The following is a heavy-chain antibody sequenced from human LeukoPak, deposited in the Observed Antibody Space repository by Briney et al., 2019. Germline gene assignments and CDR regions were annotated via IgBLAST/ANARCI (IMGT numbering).Heavy chain of an antibody. J-gene: IGHJ4*02. V-gene: IGHV3-20*04. Sequence: PGGSLRLSCAASGFSIDDYGMSWVRQAPGKGLEWVSGMNWNGGSTGYADSVKGRFTISKDNAKNSVLLQMNSLRAEDTAVYYCATVRDAYKYDGDYWGPGTRVTVSS. CDR2: MNWNGGST. CDR3: ATVRDAYKYDGDY. CDR1: GFSIDDYG. D-gene: IGHD5-24*01.